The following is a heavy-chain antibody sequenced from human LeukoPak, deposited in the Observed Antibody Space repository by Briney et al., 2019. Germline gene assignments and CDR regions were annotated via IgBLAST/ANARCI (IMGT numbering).Heavy chain of an antibody. J-gene: IGHJ4*02. Sequence: SETLFLTCTVSGGSISSGSYYWSWIRQPAGKGLEWIGRIYTSGSTNYNPSLKSRVTISVDTSKNQFSLKLSSVTAADTAVYYCARERITMIVVVNGPFDYWGQGTLVTVSS. CDR1: GGSISSGSYY. CDR2: IYTSGST. CDR3: ARERITMIVVVNGPFDY. D-gene: IGHD3-22*01. V-gene: IGHV4-61*02.